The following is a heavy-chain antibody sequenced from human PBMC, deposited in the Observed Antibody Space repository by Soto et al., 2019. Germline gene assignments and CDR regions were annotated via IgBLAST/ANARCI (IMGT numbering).Heavy chain of an antibody. CDR2: IYPGDSDT. CDR1: GYSLTSYW. Sequence: PXESLKISCKGSGYSLTSYWIGWVRQMPGKGLEWMGIIYPGDSDTRYSPSFQGQVTISADKSISTAYLQWSSLKASDTAMYYCERRVAAAGIDYWGQGTLVTVSS. D-gene: IGHD6-13*01. CDR3: ERRVAAAGIDY. V-gene: IGHV5-51*01. J-gene: IGHJ4*02.